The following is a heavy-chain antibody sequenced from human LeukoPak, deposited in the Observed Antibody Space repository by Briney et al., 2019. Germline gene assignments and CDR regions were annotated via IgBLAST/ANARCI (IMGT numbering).Heavy chain of an antibody. D-gene: IGHD4-17*01. CDR1: GGSFSGYY. J-gene: IGHJ4*02. Sequence: SETLSLTCAVYGGSFSGYYWSWIRQPPGKGLEWIGEINHSGSTNYNPSLKSRVTISVDTSKNQLSLKLSSVTAADTAVYYCAREATTGLDYWGQGTLVTVSS. CDR3: AREATTGLDY. CDR2: INHSGST. V-gene: IGHV4-34*01.